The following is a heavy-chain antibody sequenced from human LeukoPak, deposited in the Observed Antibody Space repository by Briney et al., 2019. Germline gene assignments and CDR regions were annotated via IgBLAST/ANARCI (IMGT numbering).Heavy chain of an antibody. CDR3: ARGMYDNRPV. CDR1: GYTFTDYF. Sequence: ASVKVSCKASGYTFTDYFIHWVRQAPGQGLEWMGWINSNNGDTNYAQNFQDRVTMTRDTSITTAYMDLTRLTSDDTALYFCARGMYDNRPVWGQGTLLTVSS. CDR2: INSNNGDT. V-gene: IGHV1-2*02. J-gene: IGHJ4*02. D-gene: IGHD3-22*01.